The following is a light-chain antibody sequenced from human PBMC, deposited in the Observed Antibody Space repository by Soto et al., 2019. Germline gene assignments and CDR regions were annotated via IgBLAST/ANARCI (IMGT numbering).Light chain of an antibody. CDR3: QQRSNWPT. V-gene: IGKV3D-20*02. CDR2: DAS. CDR1: QSVNSSY. Sequence: EIVLTQSPGTLSLSPGERVTLSFRASQSVNSSYLAWYQHKPGQAPRLLIYDASNRATGIPARFSGSGSGTDFTLTISSLEPEDFAVYYCQQRSNWPTFGQGTKVDIK. J-gene: IGKJ1*01.